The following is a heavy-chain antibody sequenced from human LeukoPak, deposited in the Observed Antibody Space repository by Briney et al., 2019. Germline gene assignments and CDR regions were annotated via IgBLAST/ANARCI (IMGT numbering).Heavy chain of an antibody. V-gene: IGHV1-69*01. CDR2: IIPIFGTA. D-gene: IGHD3-3*01. CDR3: AREGHKDFWSGYYIS. Sequence: SVKVSCKASGGTFSSYAISWVRQAPGQGLEWMGGIIPIFGTANYAQKFQGRVTITADESTSTAYMELSSLRSEDTAVYYCAREGHKDFWSGYYISWGQGTLVTVSS. J-gene: IGHJ5*02. CDR1: GGTFSSYA.